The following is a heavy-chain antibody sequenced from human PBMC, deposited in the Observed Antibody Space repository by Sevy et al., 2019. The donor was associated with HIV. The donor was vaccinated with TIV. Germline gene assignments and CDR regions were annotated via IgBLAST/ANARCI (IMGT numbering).Heavy chain of an antibody. CDR3: AKAVFVTVPGRGAFDI. J-gene: IGHJ3*02. D-gene: IGHD6-19*01. CDR1: GFTFDDYA. V-gene: IGHV3-9*01. Sequence: GGSLRLSCAVSGFTFDDYAMHWVRQAPGKGLVWVSGVSWNSGSIGYADSVQGRFTISRDNGKNSLYLQMNSLRAEDTALYYCAKAVFVTVPGRGAFDIWGQRTMVTVS. CDR2: VSWNSGSI.